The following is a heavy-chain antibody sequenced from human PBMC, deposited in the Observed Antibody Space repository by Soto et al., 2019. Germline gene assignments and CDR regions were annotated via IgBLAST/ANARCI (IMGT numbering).Heavy chain of an antibody. CDR3: ARVPRGAYFYYGMDV. CDR2: ISANNGNT. V-gene: IGHV1-18*01. J-gene: IGHJ6*02. D-gene: IGHD3-10*01. Sequence: QVQLVQSGAEVKKPGASVKVSCKASGYTLTNSGVSWVRQAPGQGLEWMGWISANNGNTNYAQKVQGIVTMTTDTSTSTDYMELRSLRSDDTAVYYCARVPRGAYFYYGMDVWGQGTTVTVSS. CDR1: GYTLTNSG.